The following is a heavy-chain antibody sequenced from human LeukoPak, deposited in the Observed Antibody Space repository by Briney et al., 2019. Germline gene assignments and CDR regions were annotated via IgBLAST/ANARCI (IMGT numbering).Heavy chain of an antibody. J-gene: IGHJ4*02. CDR3: ARDRGVVVVAGIYY. Sequence: ASVKVSCKASGYTFTGYYMHWVRQAPGQGLEWMGWINPKSGGTNYVQKVQGRVSMTRDTSITTAYMELSSLRSDDTAVYYCARDRGVVVVAGIYYWGQGTLITVSS. CDR1: GYTFTGYY. V-gene: IGHV1-2*02. D-gene: IGHD6-19*01. CDR2: INPKSGGT.